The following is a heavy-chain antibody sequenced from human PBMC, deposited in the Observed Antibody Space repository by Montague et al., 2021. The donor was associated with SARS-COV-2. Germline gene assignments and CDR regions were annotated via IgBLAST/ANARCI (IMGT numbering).Heavy chain of an antibody. CDR2: VNHPGSA. V-gene: IGHV4-34*01. J-gene: IGHJ4*02. D-gene: IGHD3-10*01. Sequence: SETLSLTCAVYSEAFNGYYWTWIRQPPGKGLEWIGEVNHPGSAKYNPSLKGRVTISVDTYKKQVSLRLTSVTAADTATYYCARGVYNRVLFVVSPRYCFDYWGQGNMVAVPA. CDR1: SEAFNGYY. CDR3: ARGVYNRVLFVVSPRYCFDY.